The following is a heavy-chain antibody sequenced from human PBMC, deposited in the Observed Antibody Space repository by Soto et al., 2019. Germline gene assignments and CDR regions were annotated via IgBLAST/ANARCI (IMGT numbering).Heavy chain of an antibody. J-gene: IGHJ2*01. CDR2: ISYDGKQT. Sequence: GGSLRLSCAASGFTFSSYGMHWARQAPGKGLEWVAVISYDGKQTYYADSVKGRFTISKDKSKRTLFLQMNSLRVDDTAVYYCARDGWGSNWYFDLWGRGTLVTVSS. CDR1: GFTFSSYG. D-gene: IGHD3-16*01. V-gene: IGHV3-30*03. CDR3: ARDGWGSNWYFDL.